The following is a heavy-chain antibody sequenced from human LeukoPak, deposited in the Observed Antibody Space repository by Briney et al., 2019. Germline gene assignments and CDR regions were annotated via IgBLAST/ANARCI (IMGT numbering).Heavy chain of an antibody. Sequence: PSETLSPTCTVSGASIKTFYWSWIRQPAGKGLEWIGRISPSGSTNYNPSLKSRVTMSVDSSKNQFSLNLRSVTAADTAVYYCARVASSVEDVWGQGTTITVSS. CDR3: ARVASSVEDV. J-gene: IGHJ6*02. CDR1: GASIKTFY. CDR2: ISPSGST. V-gene: IGHV4-4*07. D-gene: IGHD3-22*01.